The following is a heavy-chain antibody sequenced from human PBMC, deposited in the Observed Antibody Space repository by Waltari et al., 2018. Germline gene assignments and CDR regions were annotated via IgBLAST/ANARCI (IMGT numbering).Heavy chain of an antibody. CDR3: ARARVATTYFDY. CDR1: GDTFNRYT. Sequence: QVHLVQSGAEVKKPGSSVKVSCEASGDTFNRYTVSWVRQAPGQGLEWMGRIFPILGIAEYAHIFQGRVTITADTSTNTAYMELNSLTSDDTAIYYCARARVATTYFDYWGQGALVSVSS. J-gene: IGHJ4*02. D-gene: IGHD3-3*01. V-gene: IGHV1-69*02. CDR2: IFPILGIA.